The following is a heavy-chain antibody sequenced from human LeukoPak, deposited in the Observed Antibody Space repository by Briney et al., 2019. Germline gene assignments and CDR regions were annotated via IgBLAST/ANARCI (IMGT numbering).Heavy chain of an antibody. J-gene: IGHJ4*02. V-gene: IGHV3-74*01. CDR3: ARLDILTGNYYYFNF. D-gene: IGHD3-9*01. Sequence: PGGSLRLSCAASGFTFSSYWMHWVRQAPGTGLVWVSRISGDGSTTSYADSVKGRFTISRDNAKNTLYLQMNSLRAEDTAVYYCARLDILTGNYYYFNFWGQGTLVTVSS. CDR2: ISGDGSTT. CDR1: GFTFSSYW.